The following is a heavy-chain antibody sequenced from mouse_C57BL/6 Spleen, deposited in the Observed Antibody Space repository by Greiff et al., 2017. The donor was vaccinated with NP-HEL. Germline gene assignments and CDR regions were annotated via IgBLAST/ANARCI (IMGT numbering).Heavy chain of an antibody. Sequence: QVQLKQPGAELVRPGTSVKLSCKASGYTFTSYWMHWVKQRPGQGLEWIGVIDPSDSYTNYNQKFKGKATLTVDTSSSTAYMQLSSLTSEDSAVYYCARRGNDYSYAMDYWGQGTSVTVSS. CDR2: IDPSDSYT. D-gene: IGHD2-4*01. J-gene: IGHJ4*01. CDR3: ARRGNDYSYAMDY. CDR1: GYTFTSYW. V-gene: IGHV1-59*01.